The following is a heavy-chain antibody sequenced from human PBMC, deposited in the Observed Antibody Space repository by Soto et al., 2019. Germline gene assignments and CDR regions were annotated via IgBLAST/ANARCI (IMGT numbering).Heavy chain of an antibody. CDR3: ARDYPMVRGVIPYGMDV. V-gene: IGHV4-61*01. CDR1: GGSVSSGSYY. J-gene: IGHJ6*02. Sequence: LSLTCTVSGGSVSSGSYYWSWIRQPPGKGLEWIGYIYYSGSTNYNPSLKSRVTISVDTSKNQFSLKLSSVTAADTAVYYCARDYPMVRGVIPYGMDVWGQGTTVTVSS. CDR2: IYYSGST. D-gene: IGHD3-10*01.